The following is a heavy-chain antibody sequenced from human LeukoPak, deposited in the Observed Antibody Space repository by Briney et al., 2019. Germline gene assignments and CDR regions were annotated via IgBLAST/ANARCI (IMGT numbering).Heavy chain of an antibody. CDR1: GGSISSYY. Sequence: KPSETLSLTCTVSGGSISSYYWSWIRQPPGKGLEWIGYIYYSGSTNYNPSLKSRVTISVDTSKNQFSLKLSSVTAADTAVYYCAGEEGATEYFQHWGQGTLVTVSS. CDR2: IYYSGST. CDR3: AGEEGATEYFQH. V-gene: IGHV4-59*01. J-gene: IGHJ1*01. D-gene: IGHD1-26*01.